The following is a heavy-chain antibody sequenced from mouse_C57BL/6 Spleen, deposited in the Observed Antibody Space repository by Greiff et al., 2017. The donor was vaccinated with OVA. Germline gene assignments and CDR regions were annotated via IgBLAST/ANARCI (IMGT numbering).Heavy chain of an antibody. Sequence: EVKLVESGPGLVKPSQSLSLTCSVTGYSIPSGYYWNWIRQFPGNKLEWMGYIRYDGSNNYNPSLKNRISITRDTSKNQFFLKLKSVTTEDTATYYCARERVYYGRSLHVWGTGTTVTVSS. CDR2: IRYDGSN. CDR1: GYSIPSGYY. J-gene: IGHJ1*03. D-gene: IGHD1-1*01. CDR3: ARERVYYGRSLHV. V-gene: IGHV3-6*01.